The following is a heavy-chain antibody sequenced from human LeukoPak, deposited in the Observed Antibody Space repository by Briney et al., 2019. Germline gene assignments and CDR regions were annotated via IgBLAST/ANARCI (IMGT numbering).Heavy chain of an antibody. CDR2: VYTSGSP. D-gene: IGHD4-23*01. J-gene: IGHJ4*02. CDR3: ARGGYGASSGFDY. CDR1: GGSLSSYY. V-gene: IGHV4-4*07. Sequence: SETLSLTCTVSGGSLSSYYWSWIRQPAGKGLEWIARVYTSGSPNYNPSLESRVTMSVDTSKNQFSLNLSSVTAADTAVYYCARGGYGASSGFDYWGQGTLVTVSS.